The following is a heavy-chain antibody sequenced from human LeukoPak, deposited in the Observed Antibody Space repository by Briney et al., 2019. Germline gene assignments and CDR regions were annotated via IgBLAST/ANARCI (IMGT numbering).Heavy chain of an antibody. CDR1: GGSISSGDYY. CDR2: IYYSGST. J-gene: IGHJ4*02. Sequence: SQTLSLTCTVSGGSISSGDYYWSWIRQPPGKGLEWIRYIYYSGSTYYNPSLKSRVTISVDTSKNQFSLKLSSVTAADTAVYYCATSGYDFGYFDYWGQGTLVTVSS. D-gene: IGHD5-12*01. V-gene: IGHV4-30-4*01. CDR3: ATSGYDFGYFDY.